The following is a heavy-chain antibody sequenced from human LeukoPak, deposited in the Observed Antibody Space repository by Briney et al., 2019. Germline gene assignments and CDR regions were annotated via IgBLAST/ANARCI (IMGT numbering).Heavy chain of an antibody. CDR1: GFTFSSYG. D-gene: IGHD3-9*01. CDR3: AKGLRYFDWLSS. CDR2: IRYDGSNK. Sequence: PGGSLRLSCAASGFTFSSYGMHWVRQAPGKGLEWVAFIRYDGSNKYYADSVKGRFTISRDNSKDTLYLQMNSLRAEDTAVYYCAKGLRYFDWLSSWGQGTLVTVSS. V-gene: IGHV3-30*02. J-gene: IGHJ5*02.